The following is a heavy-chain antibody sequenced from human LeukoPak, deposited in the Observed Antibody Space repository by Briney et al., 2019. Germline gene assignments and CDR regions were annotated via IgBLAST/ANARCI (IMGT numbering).Heavy chain of an antibody. J-gene: IGHJ4*02. CDR1: GYSISSGCY. CDR3: ARANTAMVSLDY. V-gene: IGHV4-38-2*01. D-gene: IGHD5-18*01. Sequence: SETLSLTCAVSGYSISSGCYWGWIRQPPGKGLEWIGSIYHSGSTYYNPSLKSRVTMSVDTSTNQFSLKLSSVTAADTAVYYCARANTAMVSLDYWGQGTLVTVSS. CDR2: IYHSGST.